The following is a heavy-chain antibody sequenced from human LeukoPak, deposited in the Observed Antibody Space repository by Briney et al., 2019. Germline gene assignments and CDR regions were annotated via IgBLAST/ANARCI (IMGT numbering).Heavy chain of an antibody. CDR2: ISYDGSNK. D-gene: IGHD6-19*01. CDR1: GFTFSSYG. J-gene: IGHJ4*02. Sequence: GRSPRLCCAASGFTFSSYGMHWVRQAPGKGLEWVAVISYDGSNKYYADSVKGRFTISRDNSKNTLYLQMNSLRAEDTAVYYCAREDSSGWPYFDYWGQGTLVTVSS. CDR3: AREDSSGWPYFDY. V-gene: IGHV3-30*03.